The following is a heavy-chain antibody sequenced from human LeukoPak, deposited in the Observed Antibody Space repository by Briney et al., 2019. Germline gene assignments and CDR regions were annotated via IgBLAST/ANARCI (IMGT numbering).Heavy chain of an antibody. J-gene: IGHJ4*02. CDR3: ARSYYYDSSGYSFDY. Sequence: SVKVSCKSSGGIFTRYALSWVRQAPGQGLEWMGGIIPVFNARNYAQKFQGRLTITVDESASTAYMELSSLRSEDTAVYYCARSYYYDSSGYSFDYWGQGTLVTVSS. CDR2: IIPVFNAR. D-gene: IGHD3-22*01. V-gene: IGHV1-69*13. CDR1: GGIFTRYA.